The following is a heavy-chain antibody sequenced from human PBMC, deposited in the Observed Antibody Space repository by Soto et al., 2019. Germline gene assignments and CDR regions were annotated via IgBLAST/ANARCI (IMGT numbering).Heavy chain of an antibody. CDR1: GGSISSGDYY. V-gene: IGHV4-30-4*01. Sequence: PSETLSLTCTVSGGSISSGDYYWIWIRQPPGKGLEWIGYIYYSGSTYYNPSLRSRLTISVDTSKNQFSLKLSSVTAADTAVYCCARLGPTTVPTSYFTGNYNGMDVWGQGTTVTVSS. D-gene: IGHD4-17*01. CDR2: IYYSGST. J-gene: IGHJ6*02. CDR3: ARLGPTTVPTSYFTGNYNGMDV.